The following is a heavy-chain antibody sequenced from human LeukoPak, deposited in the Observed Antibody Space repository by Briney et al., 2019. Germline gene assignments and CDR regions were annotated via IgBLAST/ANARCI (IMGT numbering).Heavy chain of an antibody. CDR3: ARVGRGYYYYMDV. V-gene: IGHV3-30*03. CDR1: GFTFSSYG. J-gene: IGHJ6*03. Sequence: PGGSLRLSCAASGFTFSSYGMHWVRQAPGKGLEWVAVISYDGSNKYYADSVKGRFTISRDNSKNTLYLQMNSLRAEDTALYYCARVGRGYYYYMDVWGKGTTVTVSS. CDR2: ISYDGSNK.